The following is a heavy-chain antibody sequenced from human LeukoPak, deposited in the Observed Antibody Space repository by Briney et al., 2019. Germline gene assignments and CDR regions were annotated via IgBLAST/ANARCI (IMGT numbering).Heavy chain of an antibody. CDR1: GFTFSDYN. V-gene: IGHV4-59*01. J-gene: IGHJ4*02. Sequence: PGGSLRLSCAASGFTFSDYNMNWVRQAPGKGLEWIGYIFYTGSTNYNPSLQSRVTILLDTSKNQFSLKLSSVSAADTAVYYCARVVNHGYSDYWGQGTLVTVSS. D-gene: IGHD4-17*01. CDR3: ARVVNHGYSDY. CDR2: IFYTGST.